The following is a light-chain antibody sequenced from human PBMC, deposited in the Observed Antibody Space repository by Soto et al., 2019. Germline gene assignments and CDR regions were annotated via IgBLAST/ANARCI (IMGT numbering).Light chain of an antibody. CDR1: SSDVGHYNF. V-gene: IGLV2-8*01. Sequence: HSALTQPPSASGSPGQSLTISCTGTSSDVGHYNFVSWYQQHPGKAHKLMISDVNKRPSGVPDRFSGSKSGNTASLTVSGLQAEDEADYYCSSYAGSNNWVFGGGTKVTVL. CDR2: DVN. J-gene: IGLJ3*02. CDR3: SSYAGSNNWV.